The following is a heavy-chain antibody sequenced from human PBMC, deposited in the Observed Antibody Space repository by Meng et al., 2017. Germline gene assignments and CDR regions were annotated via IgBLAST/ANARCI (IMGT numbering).Heavy chain of an antibody. J-gene: IGHJ4*02. CDR2: ITKDGSRK. CDR1: GFIFSNYE. V-gene: IGHV3-30*05. Sequence: QVQVVEPGGDVVPPGRSLTLSCAASGFIFSNYEMHWVRQAPGKGLEWVACITKDGSRKYYLGSVRGRFTISRDNSKNTLYLEMNSLRSEGTALYYCARDFDYWGQGTLVTVSS. CDR3: ARDFDY.